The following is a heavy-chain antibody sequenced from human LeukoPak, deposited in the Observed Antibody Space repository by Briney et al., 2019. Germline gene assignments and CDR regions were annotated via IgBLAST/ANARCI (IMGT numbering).Heavy chain of an antibody. Sequence: SETLSLTCAVYGVSLRGYYWSWIRQSPEKGLEWIGEVNHEGDSIYSPSLKSRLTVSVDMPKNQFSLNLRSVTAADTAVYFCARGSSYVSDYYFDVWGKGTTVIVSS. V-gene: IGHV4-34*01. CDR2: VNHEGDS. CDR1: GVSLRGYY. D-gene: IGHD6-13*01. J-gene: IGHJ6*03. CDR3: ARGSSYVSDYYFDV.